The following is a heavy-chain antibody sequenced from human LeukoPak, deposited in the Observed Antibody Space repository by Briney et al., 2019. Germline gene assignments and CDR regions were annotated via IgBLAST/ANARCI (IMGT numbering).Heavy chain of an antibody. J-gene: IGHJ4*02. V-gene: IGHV1-69*04. CDR2: IIPILGIA. D-gene: IGHD3-10*01. Sequence: SVKVSCKASGGTFSSYAISWVRQAPGQGLEWMGRIIPILGIANYAQKFQGRVTITADKSTSTAYMELSSLRSEDTAVYYCARDGLTGMVRGVIDYWGQGTLVTVSS. CDR3: ARDGLTGMVRGVIDY. CDR1: GGTFSSYA.